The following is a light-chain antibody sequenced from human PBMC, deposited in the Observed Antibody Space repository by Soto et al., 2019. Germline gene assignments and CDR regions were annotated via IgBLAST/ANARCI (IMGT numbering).Light chain of an antibody. CDR2: AAS. CDR3: QRSYSTLSIT. Sequence: DIQMTQSPSSLSASVGDRVTITCRASESINRHLNWYQQKPGKAPKLLIYAASSLQNGVPSRFSGSGSGTDVTLTISNLQPEDFATYYCQRSYSTLSITFGQGTRLEMK. CDR1: ESINRH. J-gene: IGKJ5*01. V-gene: IGKV1-39*01.